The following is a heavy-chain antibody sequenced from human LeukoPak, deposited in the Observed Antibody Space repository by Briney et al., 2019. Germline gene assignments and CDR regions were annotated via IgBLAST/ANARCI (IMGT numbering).Heavy chain of an antibody. CDR3: LPTYYYDSSGYY. J-gene: IGHJ4*02. CDR1: GFTFSGSA. V-gene: IGHV3-73*01. Sequence: GGSLRLSCAASGFTFSGSAMHWVRRASGKGLEWVGRIRSKANSYATAYAASVKGRFTISRDDSKNTAYLQMNSLKTEDTAVYYCLPTYYYDSSGYYWGQGTLVTVSS. CDR2: IRSKANSYAT. D-gene: IGHD3-22*01.